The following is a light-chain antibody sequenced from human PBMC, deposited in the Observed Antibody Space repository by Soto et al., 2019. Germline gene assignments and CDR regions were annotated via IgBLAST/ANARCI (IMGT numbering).Light chain of an antibody. V-gene: IGKV1-5*01. CDR3: QQYHGYSLT. CDR1: QTISFS. Sequence: DIQMPQSPSTLSASVGDRVTITCRASQTISFSLAWYQQKPGKAPKLLLYDASTLQSGVPSRFSGSESGTEFILTISGLQPDDFETYYCQQYHGYSLTFGQGTKVEI. CDR2: DAS. J-gene: IGKJ1*01.